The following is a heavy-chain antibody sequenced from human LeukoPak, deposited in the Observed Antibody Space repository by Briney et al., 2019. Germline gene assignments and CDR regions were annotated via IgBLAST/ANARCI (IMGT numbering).Heavy chain of an antibody. V-gene: IGHV1-2*02. CDR3: ARGAGDVSFDAFDI. J-gene: IGHJ3*02. Sequence: GASVKVSCKASGYTFTGYYIHWVGQAPGQGLEWVGWINPNSGGTNYAQKFQGRVTMTRDTSISTAYMELSRLRSDDTAVYYCARGAGDVSFDAFDIWGQGTMVTVSS. CDR2: INPNSGGT. D-gene: IGHD7-27*01. CDR1: GYTFTGYY.